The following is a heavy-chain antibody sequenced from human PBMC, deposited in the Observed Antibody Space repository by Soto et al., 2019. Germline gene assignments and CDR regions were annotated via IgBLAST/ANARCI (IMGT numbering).Heavy chain of an antibody. V-gene: IGHV4-31*02. Sequence: SETLSLTCSVSGASTVSHYHWTWIRQPPGKGLEWMGYIFNSGTTFYNPSLTSRLSISMDTSGNHFSLELRSVTAADTAVYYCPLALGPTTGLDHWGQGTLVTVSS. J-gene: IGHJ4*02. CDR3: PLALGPTTGLDH. CDR1: GASTVSHYH. D-gene: IGHD1-26*01. CDR2: IFNSGTT.